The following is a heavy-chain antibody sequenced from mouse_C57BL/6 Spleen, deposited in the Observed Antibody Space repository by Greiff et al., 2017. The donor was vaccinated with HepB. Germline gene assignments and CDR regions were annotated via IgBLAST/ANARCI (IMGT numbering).Heavy chain of an antibody. CDR1: GFTFSSYA. CDR3: AREMGTGSSYWYFDV. D-gene: IGHD1-1*01. J-gene: IGHJ1*03. CDR2: ISDGGSYT. V-gene: IGHV5-4*01. Sequence: DVQLVESGGGLVKPGGSLKLSCAASGFTFSSYAMSWVRQTPEKRLEWVATISDGGSYTYYPDNVKGRFTISRDNAKNNLYLQMSHLKSEDTAMYYCAREMGTGSSYWYFDVWGTGTTVTVSS.